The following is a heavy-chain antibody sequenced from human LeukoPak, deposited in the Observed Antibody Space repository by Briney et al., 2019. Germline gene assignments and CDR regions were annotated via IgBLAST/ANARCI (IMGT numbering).Heavy chain of an antibody. Sequence: SETLSLTCTVSGDPIYSSYWTWIRQPAGKGLEWIGRVYTSGNTKYNPSLKSRVTISVDKSKNQFSLKVNSVTAADTAVYYCARDQTATGYFDYWGRGALVTVSS. D-gene: IGHD2-21*02. V-gene: IGHV4-4*07. CDR1: GDPIYSSY. CDR3: ARDQTATGYFDY. J-gene: IGHJ4*02. CDR2: VYTSGNT.